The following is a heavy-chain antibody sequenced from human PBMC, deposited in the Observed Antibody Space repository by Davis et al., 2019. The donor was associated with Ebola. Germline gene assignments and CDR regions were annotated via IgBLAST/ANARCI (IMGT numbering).Heavy chain of an antibody. CDR3: AAPAGGLLRYFDWLGDDYYYGMDV. CDR2: ISYDGSNK. CDR1: GFTVSSNY. J-gene: IGHJ6*02. D-gene: IGHD3-9*01. V-gene: IGHV3-30-3*01. Sequence: GESLKISCAASGFTVSSNYMSWVRQAPGKGLEWVAVISYDGSNKYYADSVKGRFTISRDNSKNTLYLQMNSLRAEDTAVYYCAAPAGGLLRYFDWLGDDYYYGMDVWGQGTTVTVSS.